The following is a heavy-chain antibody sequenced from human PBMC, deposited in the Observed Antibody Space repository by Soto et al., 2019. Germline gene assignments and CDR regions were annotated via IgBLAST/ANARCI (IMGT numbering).Heavy chain of an antibody. V-gene: IGHV3-74*01. CDR3: ARMGAVADLHS. CDR1: GFTFSSYW. J-gene: IGHJ4*02. CDR2: INSDGSST. D-gene: IGHD6-19*01. Sequence: EVQLVESGGGLVQPGGSLRVSCAASGFTFSSYWMHWVRQAPGKGLVWVSRINSDGSSTSYADSVKGRFTISRDNAKNTLYLLMNSLRADDTAIYYCARMGAVADLHSWGQGTLVTVSS.